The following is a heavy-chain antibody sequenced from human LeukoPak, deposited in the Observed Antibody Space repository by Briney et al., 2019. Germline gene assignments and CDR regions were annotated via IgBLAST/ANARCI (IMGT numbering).Heavy chain of an antibody. CDR3: AGCFVRYFDWLLYHFDY. J-gene: IGHJ4*02. V-gene: IGHV3-7*01. CDR2: INQDGSEK. Sequence: GGSLRLSCAASGFTFSSYWMSWVRQAPGKGLEWVANINQDGSEKYYVDSVKGRFTISRDNAKNSLYLQMNSLRAEDTAVYYCAGCFVRYFDWLLYHFDYWGQGTLVTVSS. D-gene: IGHD3-9*01. CDR1: GFTFSSYW.